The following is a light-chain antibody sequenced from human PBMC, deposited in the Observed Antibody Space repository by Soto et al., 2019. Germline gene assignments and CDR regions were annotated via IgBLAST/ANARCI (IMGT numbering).Light chain of an antibody. CDR1: SSDVGGYNY. V-gene: IGLV2-14*03. J-gene: IGLJ2*01. Sequence: QSALTQPASVSGSPGQSITISCTGTSSDVGGYNYVSWYQQHPGKAPKLMIYDVNDRPSGVSDRFSGSKSGNTASLTISGLQADAEADYFCSSYTSGSTHVVFGGGTKLTVL. CDR3: SSYTSGSTHVV. CDR2: DVN.